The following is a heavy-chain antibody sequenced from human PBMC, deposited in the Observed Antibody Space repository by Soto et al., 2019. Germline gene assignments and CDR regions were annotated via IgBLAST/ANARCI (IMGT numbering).Heavy chain of an antibody. CDR2: ISAYNGNT. V-gene: IGHV1-18*01. D-gene: IGHD6-19*01. CDR1: GYTFTSYG. CDR3: AVGIYSSGWYRNWFDP. Sequence: ASVKVSCKASGYTFTSYGISWVRQAPGQGLEWMGWISAYNGNTNYAQKLQGRVTMTTDTSTSTAYMELRSLRSDDTAVYYCAVGIYSSGWYRNWFDPWGQGTLVTAPQ. J-gene: IGHJ5*02.